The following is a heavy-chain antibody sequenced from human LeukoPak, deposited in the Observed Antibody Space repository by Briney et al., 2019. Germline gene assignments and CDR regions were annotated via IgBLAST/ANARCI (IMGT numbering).Heavy chain of an antibody. Sequence: ASVKVSCKASGYTLTSYDINWVRQAPGQGLEWMGRIIPILDIANYALKFQGRVTITADKSTSTAYMELSSLRSEDTAVYYCARDPGTVGYYYDRSGYYDYWGQGTLVTVSS. CDR1: GYTLTSYD. J-gene: IGHJ4*02. CDR2: IIPILDIA. CDR3: ARDPGTVGYYYDRSGYYDY. D-gene: IGHD3-22*01. V-gene: IGHV1-69*04.